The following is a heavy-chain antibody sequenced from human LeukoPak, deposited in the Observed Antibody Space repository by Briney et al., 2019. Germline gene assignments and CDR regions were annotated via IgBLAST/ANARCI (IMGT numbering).Heavy chain of an antibody. D-gene: IGHD5-12*01. CDR2: ISYHGTNK. CDR3: ARGDIVTTDHYYYAMDV. J-gene: IGHJ6*02. CDR1: GFTFTTYA. Sequence: HPGGSLRLSCAASGFTFTTYAMHWVGHAPGKGLEGVAVISYHGTNKYYPDSVKGRFTISRDNSKNTLYLEMNSLRADDTAVYYCARGDIVTTDHYYYAMDVWGQGTTVTVSS. V-gene: IGHV3-30-3*01.